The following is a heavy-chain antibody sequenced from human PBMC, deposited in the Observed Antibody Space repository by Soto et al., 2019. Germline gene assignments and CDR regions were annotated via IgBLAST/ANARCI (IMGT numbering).Heavy chain of an antibody. Sequence: PGGSLRLSCAASGFTFSSYAMSWVRQAPGKGLEWVSAISGRNGSTYYADTVTGRFTISRDNSRNTLYLQMNSLRAEDTAVYYCATSLWFGELHYYYYMDVWGKGTTVTVSS. J-gene: IGHJ6*03. CDR3: ATSLWFGELHYYYYMDV. D-gene: IGHD3-10*01. CDR1: GFTFSSYA. V-gene: IGHV3-23*01. CDR2: ISGRNGST.